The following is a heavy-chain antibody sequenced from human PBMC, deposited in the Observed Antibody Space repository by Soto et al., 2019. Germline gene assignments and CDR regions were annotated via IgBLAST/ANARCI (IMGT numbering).Heavy chain of an antibody. D-gene: IGHD1-26*01. CDR2: IWYDGSNK. CDR1: GFTFSSYG. V-gene: IGHV3-33*06. J-gene: IGHJ4*02. Sequence: VGSLRLSCAASGFTFSSYGMHWVRQAPGKGLEWVAVIWYDGSNKYYADSVKGRFTISRDNSKNTLYLQMNSLRAADTAVYYCAKDSPNSGNYQDLDYWGQGTLVTVSS. CDR3: AKDSPNSGNYQDLDY.